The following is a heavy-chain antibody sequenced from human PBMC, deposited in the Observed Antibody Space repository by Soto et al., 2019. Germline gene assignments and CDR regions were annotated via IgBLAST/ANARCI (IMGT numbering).Heavy chain of an antibody. J-gene: IGHJ2*01. V-gene: IGHV1-69*12. CDR2: IIPIFGTA. CDR1: GGTFSSYA. D-gene: IGHD2-15*01. Sequence: QVQLVQSGAEVKKPWSSVKVSCKASGGTFSSYAISWVRQAPGQGLEWMGGIIPIFGTANYAQKFQGRVTISADESTGTAYMEMSSMRSEDTAVDYCARVVTVVKSFHYWYFDLWGRGTLVTVSS. CDR3: ARVVTVVKSFHYWYFDL.